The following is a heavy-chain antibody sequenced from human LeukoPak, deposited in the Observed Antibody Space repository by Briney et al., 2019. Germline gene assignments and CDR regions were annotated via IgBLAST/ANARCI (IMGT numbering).Heavy chain of an antibody. CDR1: GFTFSSYG. CDR3: AKGNDIGGYYYPHFDY. Sequence: PGGSLRLSCAASGFTFSSYGMHWVRQAPGKGLEWVAVISSDGNNKNYVDSVKGRFTFSRDSSKNTLYLQMNSLRAEDTAVYYCAKGNDIGGYYYPHFDYWGQGTLVTVSS. D-gene: IGHD3-22*01. CDR2: ISSDGNNK. V-gene: IGHV3-30*18. J-gene: IGHJ4*02.